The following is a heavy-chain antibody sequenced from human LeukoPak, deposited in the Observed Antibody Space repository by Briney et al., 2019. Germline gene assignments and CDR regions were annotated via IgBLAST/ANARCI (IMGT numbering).Heavy chain of an antibody. D-gene: IGHD6-19*01. V-gene: IGHV3-21*01. CDR3: ARVVAVAGRAFDI. J-gene: IGHJ3*02. Sequence: PGGSLRLSCAASGFTFSSYSMNWVRQAPGKGLEWVSSISSSSSYIYYADSVKGRFTISRDNAKNSLYLQMNSLRAEDTAVYHCARVVAVAGRAFDIWGQGTMVTVSS. CDR1: GFTFSSYS. CDR2: ISSSSSYI.